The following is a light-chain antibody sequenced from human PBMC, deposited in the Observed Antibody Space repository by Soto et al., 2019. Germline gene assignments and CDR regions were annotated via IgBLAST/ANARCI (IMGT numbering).Light chain of an antibody. CDR2: LNSDGSH. CDR1: SGHSSYA. Sequence: QLVLTQSPSASASLGASVNLTGTLSSGHSSYAIAWHQQRPEKGPRYLMKLNSDGSHNKGDGIPDRFSGSSSGAERYLTISSLQSEDEADYYCQTWGTGIPYVFGTGTKLTVL. J-gene: IGLJ1*01. V-gene: IGLV4-69*01. CDR3: QTWGTGIPYV.